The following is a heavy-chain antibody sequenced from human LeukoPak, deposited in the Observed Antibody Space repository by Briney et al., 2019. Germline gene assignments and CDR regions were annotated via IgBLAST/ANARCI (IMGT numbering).Heavy chain of an antibody. Sequence: GGSLRLSCVASGFAFSDYWMNWVRQAPGKGLEWVAIIKPDGSFTNYVDAVKGRFTISRDNAKNSLYLQMNSLRAEDTALYYCAKDISGYYGSGREEDFDYWGQGTLVTVSS. J-gene: IGHJ4*02. V-gene: IGHV3-7*03. CDR3: AKDISGYYGSGREEDFDY. CDR2: IKPDGSFT. D-gene: IGHD3-10*01. CDR1: GFAFSDYW.